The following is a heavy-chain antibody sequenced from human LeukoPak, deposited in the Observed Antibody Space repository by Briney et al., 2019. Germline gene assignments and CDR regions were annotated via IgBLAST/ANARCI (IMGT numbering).Heavy chain of an antibody. CDR1: GGSIGSNY. CDR2: IYYTGAT. D-gene: IGHD6-19*01. CDR3: AKYGNSGWVIDN. Sequence: SETLSLTCTVSGGSIGSNYWTWIRQPPGKGLEYIGYIYYTGATNYNPSLKSRVTISVDTSKNQFSLKMTSVTAADTAVYFCAKYGNSGWVIDNWGQGTLVTVFS. J-gene: IGHJ4*02. V-gene: IGHV4-59*08.